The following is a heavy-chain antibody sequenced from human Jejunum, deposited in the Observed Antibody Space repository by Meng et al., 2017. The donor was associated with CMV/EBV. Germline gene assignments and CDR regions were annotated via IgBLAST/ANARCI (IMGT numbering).Heavy chain of an antibody. Sequence: SGGPLPTSYFSWFWIRLPPGTGLEWIGRVEDGRTPRYKPSLVSRVSISVDTAKSQFSLTLNSVTAADTAIYYCARGGWGNWNFEHWCQGKLVTVSS. CDR3: ARGGWGNWNFEH. D-gene: IGHD3-16*01. J-gene: IGHJ4*02. V-gene: IGHV4-61*01. CDR2: VEDGRTP. CDR1: GGPLPTSYFS.